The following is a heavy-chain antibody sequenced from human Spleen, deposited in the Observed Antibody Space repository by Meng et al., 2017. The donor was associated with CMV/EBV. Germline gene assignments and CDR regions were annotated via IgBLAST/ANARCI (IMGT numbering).Heavy chain of an antibody. CDR3: ASGIREVIPGVDSQFYYYGMDV. CDR1: GYAFTNYS. J-gene: IGHJ6*02. CDR2: INPSGGHT. Sequence: ASVKVSCKASGYAFTNYSMHWVRQAPGQGLEWMGIINPSGGHTSYAQKFQGRVTMTTDTSTRTAYMELRSLTSDDTAVYYCASGIREVIPGVDSQFYYYGMDVWGQGTTVTVSS. D-gene: IGHD2-2*01. V-gene: IGHV1-46*01.